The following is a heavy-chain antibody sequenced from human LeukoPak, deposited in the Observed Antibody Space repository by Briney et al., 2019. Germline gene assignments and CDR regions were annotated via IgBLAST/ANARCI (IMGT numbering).Heavy chain of an antibody. D-gene: IGHD2-15*01. V-gene: IGHV3-21*01. CDR1: EFTFSSYS. CDR2: ISGSSNYI. Sequence: GGSLRLSRAASEFTFSSYSMNWVRQAPGKGLEWVSSISGSSNYIYYADSVKGRFTISRDNAKNSLYLQMNSLRAEDTAVYYCARRPCSGGICYSDYWGQGTLVTVSS. CDR3: ARRPCSGGICYSDY. J-gene: IGHJ4*02.